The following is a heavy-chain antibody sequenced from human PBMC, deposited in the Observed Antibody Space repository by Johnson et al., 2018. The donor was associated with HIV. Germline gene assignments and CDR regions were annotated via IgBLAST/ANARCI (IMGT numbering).Heavy chain of an antibody. CDR3: ARRRVAGDDAFDI. V-gene: IGHV3-7*01. CDR2: IKQDGSEK. CDR1: GFTFSTYA. J-gene: IGHJ3*02. Sequence: VQLVESGGGVVQPGRSLRLSCAASGFTFSTYAMHWVRQAPGKGLEWVANIKQDGSEKYYADSVKGRFIISRDTAKKSLYLQMNSLRGEDTAVYYCARRRVAGDDAFDIWGQGTMVTVSS. D-gene: IGHD6-19*01.